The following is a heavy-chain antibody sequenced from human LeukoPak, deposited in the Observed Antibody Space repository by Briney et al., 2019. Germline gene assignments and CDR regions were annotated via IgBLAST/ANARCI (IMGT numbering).Heavy chain of an antibody. CDR3: ARAGQWLETNWFDP. CDR1: DSSISSTSYY. D-gene: IGHD6-19*01. CDR2: IHYSGRP. Sequence: PSETLSLTCTVSDSSISSTSYYLGLRRQPPGKRLWWSGIIHYSGRPYYNPSLKSRVTISVDTSKNQFSLKLSSVTAADTAVYYCARAGQWLETNWFDPWGQGTLVTVSS. V-gene: IGHV4-39*07. J-gene: IGHJ5*02.